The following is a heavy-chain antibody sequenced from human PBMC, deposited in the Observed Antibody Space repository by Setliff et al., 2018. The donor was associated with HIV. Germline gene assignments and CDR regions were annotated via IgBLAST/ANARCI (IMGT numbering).Heavy chain of an antibody. CDR2: IKQDESEM. V-gene: IGHV3-7*01. CDR3: AKDIRHSGYDHFDY. Sequence: PGGSLRLSCAVSGLTFSNLWMMWVRQGPGKGLEWVATIKQDESEMQYVDSVKGRFTISRDNAKNSLYLQTSSLKTEDTAMYFCAKDIRHSGYDHFDYWGQGTLVTVSS. CDR1: GLTFSNLW. D-gene: IGHD5-12*01. J-gene: IGHJ4*02.